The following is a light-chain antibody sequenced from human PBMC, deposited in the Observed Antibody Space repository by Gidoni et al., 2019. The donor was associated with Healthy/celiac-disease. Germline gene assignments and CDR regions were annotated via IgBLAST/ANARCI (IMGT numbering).Light chain of an antibody. Sequence: IVLTQSPGTLSLSPGERATLSCRASQSVSSSYLAWYQQKPGQAPRLLIYGASSRATGIPDRCSGSGSGTDFTLTISRLEPEDFAVYYCQQYGSSPPFTFGPGTKVDIK. CDR2: GAS. J-gene: IGKJ3*01. V-gene: IGKV3-20*01. CDR1: QSVSSSY. CDR3: QQYGSSPPFT.